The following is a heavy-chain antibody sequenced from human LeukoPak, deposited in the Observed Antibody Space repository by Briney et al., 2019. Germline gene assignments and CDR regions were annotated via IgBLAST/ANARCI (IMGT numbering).Heavy chain of an antibody. CDR3: ARSNWNDAPLDY. D-gene: IGHD1-1*01. CDR1: GFTFSNYL. Sequence: GGSLRLSCAASGFTFSNYLMSWVRQAPGRGLEWVANIKQDGSEKYYVASVKGRFTISRDNANNSLYLQMNSLRAKDTAVYYCARSNWNDAPLDYWGQGTLVTVSS. CDR2: IKQDGSEK. J-gene: IGHJ4*02. V-gene: IGHV3-7*01.